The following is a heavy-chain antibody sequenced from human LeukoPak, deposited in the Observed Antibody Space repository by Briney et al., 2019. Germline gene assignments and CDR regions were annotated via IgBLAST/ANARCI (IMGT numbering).Heavy chain of an antibody. CDR2: IYYSGIA. CDR3: ARLRVTTGFDY. J-gene: IGHJ4*02. Sequence: PSETLSLTCSVSDGSITRSSYYWGWIRQTPGAWLDWIGSIYYSGIAYYNPSLQGRFTMSVDTSKNQFSLKLNSVTVADTAVYFCARLRVTTGFDYWGQGIPVTVSS. V-gene: IGHV4-39*01. D-gene: IGHD2-21*02. CDR1: DGSITRSSYY.